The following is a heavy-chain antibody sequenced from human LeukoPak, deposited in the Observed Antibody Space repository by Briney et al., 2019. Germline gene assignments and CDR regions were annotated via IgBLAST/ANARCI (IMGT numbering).Heavy chain of an antibody. CDR2: IWYDGSNK. J-gene: IGHJ5*02. CDR1: GFTFSSYG. CDR3: ARDPGRGQWPSYNWFDP. Sequence: GRSLRLSCAASGFTFSSYGMHWVRQAPGKGLEWVAVIWYDGSNKYYADSVKGRFTISRDNSKNTLYLQMNSLRAEDTAVYYCARDPGRGQWPSYNWFDPWGQGTLVTVSS. V-gene: IGHV3-33*01. D-gene: IGHD6-19*01.